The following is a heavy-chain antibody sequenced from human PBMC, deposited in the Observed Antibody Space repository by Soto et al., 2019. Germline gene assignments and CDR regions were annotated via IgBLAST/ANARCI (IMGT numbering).Heavy chain of an antibody. CDR3: AKVSKPHDFWSGYFVFDY. D-gene: IGHD3-3*01. V-gene: IGHV3-23*01. CDR1: GFTFSSYA. CDR2: ISGSGGST. Sequence: EVQLLESGGGLVQPGGSLRLSCAASGFTFSSYAMSWVRQAPGKGLEWVSAISGSGGSTYYADSVKGRFTISRDNSKNTLYLQMNSLRAEDTAVYYCAKVSKPHDFWSGYFVFDYWGQGTLVTVSS. J-gene: IGHJ4*02.